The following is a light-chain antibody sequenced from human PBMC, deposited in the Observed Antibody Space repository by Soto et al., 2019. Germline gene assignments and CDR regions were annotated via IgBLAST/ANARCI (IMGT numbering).Light chain of an antibody. Sequence: QSAPTQPRSVSGSPGQSVTISCTGTSSDVGDYNYVSWYQQHPGKAPKLMIYDVSKRPSGVPDRFSGSKSGNTASLTISGLQAEDEADYYCCSYAGNYYVFGTGTKLTVL. CDR3: CSYAGNYYV. CDR1: SSDVGDYNY. V-gene: IGLV2-11*01. CDR2: DVS. J-gene: IGLJ1*01.